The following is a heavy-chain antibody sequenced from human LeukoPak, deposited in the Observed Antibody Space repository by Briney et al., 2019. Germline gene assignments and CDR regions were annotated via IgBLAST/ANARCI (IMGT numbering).Heavy chain of an antibody. CDR2: ISSSGSSM. CDR3: ARDYLVVPAAMWWFDP. D-gene: IGHD2-2*01. Sequence: PGGSLRLSCAASGFTFSSYSMNWVRQAPGKGLEWVSSISSSGSSMFYADSVKGRFTISRDNAKNSLYLQMNSLRAEDTALYYCARDYLVVPAAMWWFDPRGQGTLVTVSS. CDR1: GFTFSSYS. V-gene: IGHV3-21*01. J-gene: IGHJ5*02.